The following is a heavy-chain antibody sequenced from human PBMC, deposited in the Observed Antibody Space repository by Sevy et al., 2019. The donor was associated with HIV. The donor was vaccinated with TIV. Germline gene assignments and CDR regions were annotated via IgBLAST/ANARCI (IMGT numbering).Heavy chain of an antibody. CDR1: GFTFSAYA. Sequence: GGSLRLSCAASGFTFSAYAVHWVRQAPGKGLEWVAVISHDGNKEDYAQSVRGRFTRSRDNSKKTLFLQMNGLRTDDTGLYYCARDKGSEFYYVMDVWGQGTTVTVSS. CDR2: ISHDGNKE. CDR3: ARDKGSEFYYVMDV. V-gene: IGHV3-30-3*01. D-gene: IGHD3-10*01. J-gene: IGHJ6*02.